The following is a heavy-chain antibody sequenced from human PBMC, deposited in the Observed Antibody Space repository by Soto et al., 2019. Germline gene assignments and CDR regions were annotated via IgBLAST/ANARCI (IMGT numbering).Heavy chain of an antibody. CDR2: INPSGGST. J-gene: IGHJ6*02. V-gene: IGHV1-46*01. CDR3: AFLGGSYSISYYYYGMDV. Sequence: ASVKVSCKASGYTFTSYYMHWVRQAPGQGLEWMGIINPSGGSTSYAQKFQGRVTITADESTSTAYMELSSLRSEDTAVYYCAFLGGSYSISYYYYGMDVWGQGTTVTVSS. D-gene: IGHD1-26*01. CDR1: GYTFTSYY.